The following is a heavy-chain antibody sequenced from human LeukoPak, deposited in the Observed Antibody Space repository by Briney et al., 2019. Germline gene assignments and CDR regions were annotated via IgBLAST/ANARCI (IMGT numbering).Heavy chain of an antibody. Sequence: SETLSLTCAVYGGSFSGYYWSWICPPPGKGLGWIGEINHSGSTNYNPSLKSRVTISVDTAKNQFSLKLSSVTAADTAVYYCARSRIAVASLVGPWGQGTLVTVSS. V-gene: IGHV4-34*01. D-gene: IGHD6-19*01. J-gene: IGHJ5*02. CDR2: INHSGST. CDR3: ARSRIAVASLVGP. CDR1: GGSFSGYY.